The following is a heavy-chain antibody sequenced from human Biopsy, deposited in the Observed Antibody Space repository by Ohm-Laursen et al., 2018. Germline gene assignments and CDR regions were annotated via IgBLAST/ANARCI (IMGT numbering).Heavy chain of an antibody. J-gene: IGHJ6*02. CDR3: ARDMTVTARPYYYSGVDV. Sequence: SVKVSCKASEYTVTDYYAHWVRQAPGQGFEWMGWINPKSGVANHAQNFQGRVSMTRGTSISTVYLELSGLRSDDTAVYYCARDMTVTARPYYYSGVDVWGPGTRVTVSS. D-gene: IGHD4-17*01. CDR1: EYTVTDYY. CDR2: INPKSGVA. V-gene: IGHV1-2*02.